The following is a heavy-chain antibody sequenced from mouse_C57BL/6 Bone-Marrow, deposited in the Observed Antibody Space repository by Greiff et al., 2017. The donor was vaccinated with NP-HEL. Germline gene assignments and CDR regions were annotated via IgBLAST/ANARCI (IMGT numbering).Heavy chain of an antibody. D-gene: IGHD1-1*01. Sequence: QVQLQQSGAELAKPGASVKLSCKASGYPFTSYWLHWVKQRPGPGLEWIGYINPSSGYTTYNQKFKDKATLTADKYSSTAYMQLSSLIYEDSAVYYCARSTTVVAHYYAMDYWGQGTSVTVSS. V-gene: IGHV1-7*01. J-gene: IGHJ4*01. CDR2: INPSSGYT. CDR1: GYPFTSYW. CDR3: ARSTTVVAHYYAMDY.